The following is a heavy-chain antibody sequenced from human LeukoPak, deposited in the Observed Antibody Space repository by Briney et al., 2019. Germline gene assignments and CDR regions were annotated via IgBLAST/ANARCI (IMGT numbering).Heavy chain of an antibody. V-gene: IGHV3-7*05. J-gene: IGHJ4*02. CDR2: INQGGSGK. CDR3: VRDGSGYDY. D-gene: IGHD6-19*01. CDR1: RFTFSNYW. Sequence: GGSLTLSCAASRFTFSNYWMSWVRQPPGKGLEWVANINQGGSGKYYLNSVKGRFTISRDNAKNSLYLQMNSLRADDTAIYYCVRDGSGYDYWGQGTLVTVSS.